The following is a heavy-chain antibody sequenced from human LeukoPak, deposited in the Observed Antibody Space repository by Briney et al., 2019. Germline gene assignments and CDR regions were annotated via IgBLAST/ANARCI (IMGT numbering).Heavy chain of an antibody. CDR1: GFTVSSNY. D-gene: IGHD3-22*01. V-gene: IGHV3-53*04. Sequence: TGGSLRLSCAASGFTVSSNYMSWVRQAPGKGLEWVSVIYSGGSTYYADSVKGRFTISRHNSKNTLYLQMNSLRAEDTAVYYCANEYYDSSGYYQTTYYFDYWGQGTLVTVSS. CDR2: IYSGGST. CDR3: ANEYYDSSGYYQTTYYFDY. J-gene: IGHJ4*02.